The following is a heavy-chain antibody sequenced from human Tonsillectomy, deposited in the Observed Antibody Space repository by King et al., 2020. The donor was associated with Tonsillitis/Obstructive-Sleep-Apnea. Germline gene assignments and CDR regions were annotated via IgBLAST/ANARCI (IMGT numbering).Heavy chain of an antibody. Sequence: QLQESGPGLVKPSETLSLTCTVPGGSTGSSSYYWGWIRQSPGKGLEWIGSIYYDGTTYYNPSLKSRVTISVDTSKNQFSLRLTSVTAADTAVYYCARHVGYTESYYYFIDVWGKGTTVTVSS. CDR2: IYYDGTT. CDR1: GGSTGSSSYY. CDR3: ARHVGYTESYYYFIDV. D-gene: IGHD5-24*01. V-gene: IGHV4-39*01. J-gene: IGHJ6*03.